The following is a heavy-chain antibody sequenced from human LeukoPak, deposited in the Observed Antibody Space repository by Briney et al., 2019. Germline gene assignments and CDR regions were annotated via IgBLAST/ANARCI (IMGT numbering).Heavy chain of an antibody. V-gene: IGHV3-74*01. Sequence: GGSLRLSCAASGIIFSNYWMHWVRQAPGKGLVWVSRINRDGSSTSYADSVKGRFTISRDNAKNTLYLQMNSLRAEDTAVYYCAKKWSGDYDSSGINDAFDIWGQGTMVTVSS. J-gene: IGHJ3*02. CDR1: GIIFSNYW. CDR3: AKKWSGDYDSSGINDAFDI. CDR2: INRDGSST. D-gene: IGHD3-22*01.